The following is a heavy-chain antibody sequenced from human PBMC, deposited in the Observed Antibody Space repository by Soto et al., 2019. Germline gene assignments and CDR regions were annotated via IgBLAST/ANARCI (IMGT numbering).Heavy chain of an antibody. CDR3: ARARLMYSTGWHPFDY. D-gene: IGHD6-19*01. J-gene: IGHJ4*02. CDR2: IYYDGSNE. Sequence: QVQLVESGGGVVQPGKSLRLSCAASGFTFSNYGMHWVRQAPGKGPEWLAVIYYDGSNEDYADSVKGRFTISRDNSKNTLYLQMNSLRAEDTAVYYCARARLMYSTGWHPFDYWGQGALVTVSS. V-gene: IGHV3-33*01. CDR1: GFTFSNYG.